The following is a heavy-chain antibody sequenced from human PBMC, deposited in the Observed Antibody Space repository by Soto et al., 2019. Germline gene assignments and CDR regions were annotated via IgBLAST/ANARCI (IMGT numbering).Heavy chain of an antibody. V-gene: IGHV4-59*08. J-gene: IGHJ5*02. D-gene: IGHD3-22*01. CDR3: ARVVRGYSHNWFDP. CDR2: IYYSGST. CDR1: GGSISSYY. Sequence: SETLSLTCTVSGGSISSYYWSWIRQPPGKGLEWIGYIYYSGSTNYNPSLKSRVTISVDTSKNQFSLKLSSVTAADTAVYYCARVVRGYSHNWFDPWGQGTLVTVSS.